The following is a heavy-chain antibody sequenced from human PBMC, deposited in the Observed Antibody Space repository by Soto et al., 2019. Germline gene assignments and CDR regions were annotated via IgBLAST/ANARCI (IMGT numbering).Heavy chain of an antibody. J-gene: IGHJ4*02. CDR3: AKKWEHYYGSGSTDRGY. D-gene: IGHD3-10*01. V-gene: IGHV3-30*18. CDR2: ISYDGSNK. Sequence: PGGSLRLSCAASGFTFSSYGMHWVRQAPGKGLEWVAVISYDGSNKYYADSVKGRFTISRDNSKNTLYLQMNSLRAEDTAVYYCAKKWEHYYGSGSTDRGYWGQGTLVTVSS. CDR1: GFTFSSYG.